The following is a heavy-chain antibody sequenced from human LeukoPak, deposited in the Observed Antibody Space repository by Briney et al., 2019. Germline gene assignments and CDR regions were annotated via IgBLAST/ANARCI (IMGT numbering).Heavy chain of an antibody. D-gene: IGHD2-15*01. J-gene: IGHJ4*02. Sequence: PGGSLRLSCAASGFTFSSYGMHWVRQAPGKGLEWVAVISYDGSNLDYADSVKGRFTISRDNAKSSLFLQMNSLRAEDSAVYYCARESCSGGTCYYYFDYWGQGTLVTVSS. CDR1: GFTFSSYG. CDR3: ARESCSGGTCYYYFDY. V-gene: IGHV3-30-3*01. CDR2: ISYDGSNL.